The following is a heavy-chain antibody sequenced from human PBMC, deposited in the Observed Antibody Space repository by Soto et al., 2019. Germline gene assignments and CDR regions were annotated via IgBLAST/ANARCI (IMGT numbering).Heavy chain of an antibody. CDR2: ISGGGGST. V-gene: IGHV3-23*01. CDR1: GFTFSGFA. J-gene: IGHJ4*02. Sequence: PGGSLRLSCAASGFTFSGFAMSWVRQAPGKGLEWVSTISGGGGSTYYADSVKGRFTISRDNSKSTLYLQMNSLRAEDTAVYYCAKPSSSGGGVFDYWGQGTLVTVSS. D-gene: IGHD2-21*01. CDR3: AKPSSSGGGVFDY.